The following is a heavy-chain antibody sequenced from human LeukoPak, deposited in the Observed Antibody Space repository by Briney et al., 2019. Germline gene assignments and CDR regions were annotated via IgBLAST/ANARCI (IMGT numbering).Heavy chain of an antibody. J-gene: IGHJ4*02. Sequence: GGSLRLSCAASGFTFSDYYMSWIRQAPGKGLEWVSYISSSGSTIYYADSVKGRFTISRDNAKNSLYLQMNSLRAEDTAVYYCAEDERSGWYPQTFDYWGQGTLVTVSS. CDR2: ISSSGSTI. CDR3: AEDERSGWYPQTFDY. D-gene: IGHD6-13*01. V-gene: IGHV3-11*04. CDR1: GFTFSDYY.